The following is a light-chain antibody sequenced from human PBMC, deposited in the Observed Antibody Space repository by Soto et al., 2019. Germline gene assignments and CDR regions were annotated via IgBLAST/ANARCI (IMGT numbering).Light chain of an antibody. Sequence: DIQMTQSPSSLPASVGDRVTITCRASQGIYNYLAWYQAKPGKVPKLLIYAASTLQSGVPSRFSGSGSGTDFTLTISSLQPEDVGTYYCQRYNNAPRAFGQGTKVDIK. CDR3: QRYNNAPRA. J-gene: IGKJ1*01. V-gene: IGKV1-27*01. CDR2: AAS. CDR1: QGIYNY.